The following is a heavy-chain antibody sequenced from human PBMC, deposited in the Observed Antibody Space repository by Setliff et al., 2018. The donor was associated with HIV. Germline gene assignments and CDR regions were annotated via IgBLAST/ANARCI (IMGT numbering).Heavy chain of an antibody. D-gene: IGHD2-2*01. J-gene: IGHJ4*01. CDR2: IYHSGSA. Sequence: SETLSLTCAVSGGSISSSNWWSWIRQPPGKGLEWIGEIYHSGSANYNPSLKSRVTISVDTSKNQFSLKLTSVTAADTAVYYCARGVTSPFATGIWGHGTLVTVSS. CDR3: ARGVTSPFATGI. V-gene: IGHV4-4*02. CDR1: GGSISSSNW.